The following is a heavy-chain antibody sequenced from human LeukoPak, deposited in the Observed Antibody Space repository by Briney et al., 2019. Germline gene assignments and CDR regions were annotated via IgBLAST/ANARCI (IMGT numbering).Heavy chain of an antibody. D-gene: IGHD2-15*01. CDR1: GGSISGSF. Sequence: SETLSLTCTVSGGSISGSFWSWIRQPPGKGLEWIGYIYYSGSTNYNPSLKSRVTISVDTSKNQFSLKLSSVTAADTAVYYCARSGLGGYCSGGSCFWLAYWGQGTLVTVSS. V-gene: IGHV4-59*01. CDR2: IYYSGST. J-gene: IGHJ4*02. CDR3: ARSGLGGYCSGGSCFWLAY.